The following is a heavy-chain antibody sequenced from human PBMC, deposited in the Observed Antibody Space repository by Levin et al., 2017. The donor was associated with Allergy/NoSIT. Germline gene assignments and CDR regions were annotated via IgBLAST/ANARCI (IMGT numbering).Heavy chain of an antibody. J-gene: IGHJ6*02. CDR3: ARIGRYYYDMDG. Sequence: GSLRLSCTVSGGSISSYYWTWIRQPAGKGLEWIGRIYASGSTNYNPSLKSRVTMSADTSKNQFSLKLTSVTAADTAVYYCARIGRYYYDMDGWGQGTTVTVSS. CDR2: IYASGST. D-gene: IGHD1-26*01. CDR1: GGSISSYY. V-gene: IGHV4-4*07.